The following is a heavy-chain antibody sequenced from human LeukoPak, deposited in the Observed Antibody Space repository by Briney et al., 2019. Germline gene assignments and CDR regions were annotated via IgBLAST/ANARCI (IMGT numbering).Heavy chain of an antibody. Sequence: PGGSLRLSCAASGFTFSSYAMSWVRQAPGKGLEWVSAISGTVGSTYYADSVKGRFTISRDNSKNTLYLQMNSLRAEDTAVYYCAKGYCSSTSCYARFDYWGQGTLVTVSS. V-gene: IGHV3-23*01. CDR1: GFTFSSYA. J-gene: IGHJ4*02. CDR3: AKGYCSSTSCYARFDY. CDR2: ISGTVGST. D-gene: IGHD2-2*01.